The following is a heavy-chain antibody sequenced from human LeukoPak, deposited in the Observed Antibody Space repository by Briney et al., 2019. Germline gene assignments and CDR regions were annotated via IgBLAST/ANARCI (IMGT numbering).Heavy chain of an antibody. Sequence: SETLSLTCTVSSGSFRTYYWSWIRQPPGKGLEWIGYIFYNEGTSYNPSLKSRVTISVDTSNNQLSLKLSSVTAADTAVYYCARPRYPYCSSTSCYIGSYYMDVWGKGTTVTISS. J-gene: IGHJ6*03. CDR1: SGSFRTYY. CDR3: ARPRYPYCSSTSCYIGSYYMDV. D-gene: IGHD2-2*02. V-gene: IGHV4-59*12. CDR2: IFYNEGT.